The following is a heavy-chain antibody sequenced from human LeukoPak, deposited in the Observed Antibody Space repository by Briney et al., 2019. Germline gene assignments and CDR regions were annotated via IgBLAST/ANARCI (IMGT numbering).Heavy chain of an antibody. CDR2: ITPIFGTA. Sequence: ASVKVSCKASGGTFSSYAISWVRQAPGQGLEWMRGITPIFGTANYAQKFQGRVIMTEDTSTDTAYMELSRLRSEDTAVYYCATHRYCTNGVCFIGSDYWGQGTLVTVSS. J-gene: IGHJ4*02. D-gene: IGHD2-8*01. CDR1: GGTFSSYA. CDR3: ATHRYCTNGVCFIGSDY. V-gene: IGHV1-69*06.